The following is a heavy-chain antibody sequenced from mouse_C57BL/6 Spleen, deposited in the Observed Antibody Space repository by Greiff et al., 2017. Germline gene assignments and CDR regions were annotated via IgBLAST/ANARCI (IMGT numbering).Heavy chain of an antibody. Sequence: VQLQESGPGLVAPSQRLSITCTVSGFSLTSYGVSWVRQPPGKGLEWLGVIWGDGSTNYHSALISRLSISKDNSKTQVFVKLNSLQTDDTATSYCAKLTTERRGIYFDYWGQGTTLTVSS. CDR2: IWGDGST. CDR1: GFSLTSYG. D-gene: IGHD1-1*01. J-gene: IGHJ2*01. V-gene: IGHV2-3*01. CDR3: AKLTTERRGIYFDY.